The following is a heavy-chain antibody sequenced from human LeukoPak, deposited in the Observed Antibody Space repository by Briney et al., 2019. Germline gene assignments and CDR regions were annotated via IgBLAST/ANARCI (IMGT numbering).Heavy chain of an antibody. CDR2: IKEEGSER. CDR1: GFTFSRFW. Sequence: PGGSLRLSCGASGFTFSRFWMTWVRQAPGKGLEWVANIKEEGSERNYVDAVKGRFRDNAKKSVYLQMNSLRAEDTGIYYCARELSGDVIDSWGQGILVTVSS. CDR3: ARELSGDVIDS. V-gene: IGHV3-7*01. J-gene: IGHJ5*01. D-gene: IGHD5-24*01.